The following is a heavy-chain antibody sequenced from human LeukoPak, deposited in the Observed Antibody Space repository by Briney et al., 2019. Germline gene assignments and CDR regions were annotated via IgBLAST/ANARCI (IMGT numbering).Heavy chain of an antibody. Sequence: PSETLSLTCTVSGGSISSYYWSWLRQPPGKGLEWIGYIYYSGSTNYNPSLKSRVTISVDTSKNQFSLKLSSVTAADTAVYYCAMSRYCSGGSCYLDAFDIWGQGTMVTVSS. CDR1: GGSISSYY. V-gene: IGHV4-59*01. D-gene: IGHD2-15*01. CDR2: IYYSGST. CDR3: AMSRYCSGGSCYLDAFDI. J-gene: IGHJ3*02.